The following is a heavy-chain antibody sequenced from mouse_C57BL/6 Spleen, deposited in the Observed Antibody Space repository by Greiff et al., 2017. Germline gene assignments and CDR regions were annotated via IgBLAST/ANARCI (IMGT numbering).Heavy chain of an antibody. J-gene: IGHJ4*01. D-gene: IGHD2-5*01. CDR1: GFTFSSYG. Sequence: EVKVVESGGDLVKPGGSLKLSCAASGFTFSSYGMSWVRQTPDKRLEWVATISSGGSYTYYPDSVKGRFTISRDNAKNTLYLQMSSLKSEDTAMYYCARNSNSYYAMDYWGQGTSVTVSS. V-gene: IGHV5-6*01. CDR2: ISSGGSYT. CDR3: ARNSNSYYAMDY.